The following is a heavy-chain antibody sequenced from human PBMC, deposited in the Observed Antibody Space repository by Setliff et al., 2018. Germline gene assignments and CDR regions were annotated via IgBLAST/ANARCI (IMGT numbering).Heavy chain of an antibody. D-gene: IGHD1-26*01. CDR2: ISYGGST. Sequence: PSETLSLTCAVYGGSFSGNYWNWIRQPPGKGLEWIGYISYGGSTDYSPSLESRVTISLDTSKNHFSLKLRSVTAADTAVYYCAKGGTYRYFDFWGQGALVTVSS. J-gene: IGHJ4*02. CDR1: GGSFSGNY. CDR3: AKGGTYRYFDF. V-gene: IGHV4-59*08.